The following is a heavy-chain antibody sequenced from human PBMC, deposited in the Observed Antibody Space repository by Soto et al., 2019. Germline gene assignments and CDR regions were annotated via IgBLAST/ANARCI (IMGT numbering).Heavy chain of an antibody. V-gene: IGHV3-48*03. CDR3: ARIRRGYSYGFDAFDI. D-gene: IGHD5-18*01. J-gene: IGHJ3*02. CDR1: GFTFSSYE. CDR2: ISSSGSTI. Sequence: EVQLVESGGGLVQPGGSLRLSCAASGFTFSSYEMNWVRQAPGKGLEWVSYISSSGSTIYYADSVKGRFTISRDNAKNSLYLQMNSLRVEDTAVYYCARIRRGYSYGFDAFDIWGQGTMVTVSS.